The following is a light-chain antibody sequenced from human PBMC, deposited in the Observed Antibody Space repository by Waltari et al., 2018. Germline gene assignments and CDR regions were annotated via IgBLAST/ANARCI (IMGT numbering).Light chain of an antibody. CDR2: DVS. CDR1: SRDIGNYNF. CDR3: SSYAGSTYV. V-gene: IGLV2-14*03. J-gene: IGLJ1*01. Sequence: QSALTQPASVSASPGQSITISCTGTSRDIGNYNFVSWYQQHPGKAPKLIIYDVSNRPSGVSNRFSGSWSGNTAYLTISGLQAEDEADYYCSSYAGSTYVFGTGTKVTVL.